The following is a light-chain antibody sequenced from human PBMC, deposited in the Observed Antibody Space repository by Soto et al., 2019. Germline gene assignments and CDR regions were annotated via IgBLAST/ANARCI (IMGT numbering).Light chain of an antibody. J-gene: IGLJ2*01. V-gene: IGLV2-23*01. CDR3: SANAGGSTLV. CDR1: SSDVGNYYV. Sequence: QSALTQPASVSGSPGQSITISCTGTSSDVGNYYVVSWYQQHPDRAPKVIIYEGSKRPSGVSNRFSGSKSGNTASLTISGLQAEDEADHYCSANAGGSTLVFGGGTKLTVL. CDR2: EGS.